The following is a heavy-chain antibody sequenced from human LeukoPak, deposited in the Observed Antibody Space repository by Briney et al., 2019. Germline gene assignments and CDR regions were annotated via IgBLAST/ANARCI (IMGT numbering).Heavy chain of an antibody. Sequence: SQTLSLTCTVSGGSISSGDYYWSWIRQPPGKGLEWIGYIYYSGGTYYNPSLKSRVTISVDTSKNQFSLKLSSVTAADTAVYYCARTIWFGEPYNWFDPWGQGTLVTVSS. J-gene: IGHJ5*02. CDR2: IYYSGGT. CDR1: GGSISSGDYY. CDR3: ARTIWFGEPYNWFDP. V-gene: IGHV4-30-4*01. D-gene: IGHD3-10*01.